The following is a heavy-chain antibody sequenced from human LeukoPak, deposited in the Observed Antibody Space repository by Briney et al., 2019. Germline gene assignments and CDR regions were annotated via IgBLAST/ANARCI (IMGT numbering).Heavy chain of an antibody. CDR1: GFSVSRNY. V-gene: IGHV3-53*01. Sequence: GGSLRLSCAASGFSVSRNYMTWLRQAPGKGLEWVSVIYSGGRTDYADSVKGRFTISRDNSKNTLYLQMNSLRAEDTAVYYCAKDSSGSYYLQWWGQGTLVTVSS. J-gene: IGHJ4*02. D-gene: IGHD1-26*01. CDR3: AKDSSGSYYLQW. CDR2: IYSGGRT.